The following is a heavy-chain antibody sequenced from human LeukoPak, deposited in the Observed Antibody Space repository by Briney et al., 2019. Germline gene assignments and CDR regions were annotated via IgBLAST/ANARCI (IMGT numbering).Heavy chain of an antibody. D-gene: IGHD1-26*01. CDR1: GFTFSSYG. Sequence: GGSLRLSCAASGFTFSSYGMHWVRQAPGKGLEWVAFIRYDGSNKYYADSVKGRFTISRDNSKNTLYLQMNSLRAEDTAVYYCATVVGARNAFDIWGQGTMVTVSS. J-gene: IGHJ3*02. CDR3: ATVVGARNAFDI. CDR2: IRYDGSNK. V-gene: IGHV3-30*02.